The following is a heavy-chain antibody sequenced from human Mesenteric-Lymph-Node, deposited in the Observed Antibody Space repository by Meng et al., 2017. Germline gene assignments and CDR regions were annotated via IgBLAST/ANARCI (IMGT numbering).Heavy chain of an antibody. CDR2: IYYSGST. V-gene: IGHV4-59*01. Sequence: SETLSLTCTVSGGSISSYYWSWIRQPPGKGLEWIGYIYYSGSTNYNPSLKSRVTISVDTSKNQLSLKLSSVTAADTAVYYCARDIRHYYFDYWGQGTLVTVSS. J-gene: IGHJ4*02. D-gene: IGHD1-14*01. CDR3: ARDIRHYYFDY. CDR1: GGSISSYY.